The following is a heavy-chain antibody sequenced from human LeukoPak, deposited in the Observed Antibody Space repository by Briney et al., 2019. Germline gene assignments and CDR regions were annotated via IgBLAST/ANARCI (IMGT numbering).Heavy chain of an antibody. J-gene: IGHJ4*02. CDR1: GFSFSTYN. V-gene: IGHV3-21*01. D-gene: IGHD1-26*01. CDR2: ITSSSSYV. Sequence: GGSLRLSCEASGFSFSTYNMNWVCQAPGQWLEWISSITSSSSYVFYADSVRGRFTISRDNAKNSLYLQIDSLRAEDTAVYYCARAFFPTVGAYDYWGQGTLVTVSS. CDR3: ARAFFPTVGAYDY.